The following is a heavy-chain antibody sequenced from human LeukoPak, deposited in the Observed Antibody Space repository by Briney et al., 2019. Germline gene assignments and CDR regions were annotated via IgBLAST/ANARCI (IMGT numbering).Heavy chain of an antibody. CDR2: IYISGST. V-gene: IGHV4-4*07. J-gene: IGHJ4*02. Sequence: KPSETLSLTCTVSGGSISSYYWSWVRQPAGKGLEWIGRIYISGSTNYNPSLKTRVTISIDKSKNQSSLKLSSVTAADTAVYYCARSITGTVFDYWGQGTLVTVSS. CDR3: ARSITGTVFDY. CDR1: GGSISSYY. D-gene: IGHD1-7*01.